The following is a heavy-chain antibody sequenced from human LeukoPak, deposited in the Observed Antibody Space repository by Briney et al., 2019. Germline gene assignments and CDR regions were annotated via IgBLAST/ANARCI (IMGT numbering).Heavy chain of an antibody. CDR2: ISYDGRNK. CDR1: GFTFSNFD. J-gene: IGHJ4*02. V-gene: IGHV3-30*18. CDR3: AKDQSSGYFDY. Sequence: GGSLRLSCAASGFTFSNFDMHWVRRAPGKGLEWVALISYDGRNKYYADSVKGRSTISRDTSKNTLYLQMNSLRAEDTAVYYCAKDQSSGYFDYCGQGTLVTVSS. D-gene: IGHD6-19*01.